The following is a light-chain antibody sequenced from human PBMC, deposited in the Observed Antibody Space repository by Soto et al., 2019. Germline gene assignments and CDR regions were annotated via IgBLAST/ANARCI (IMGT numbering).Light chain of an antibody. CDR3: CSYAGSGAFV. Sequence: SVLPQPRSVSGSPGQSVTISCTGSSSDVGGYNYVSWYQQHPGKAPKLIIYDVTKRPSGVPDRFSGSKSGNTASLTISGLQAEDEADYHCCSYAGSGAFVFGAGTKVTVL. V-gene: IGLV2-11*01. CDR2: DVT. J-gene: IGLJ1*01. CDR1: SSDVGGYNY.